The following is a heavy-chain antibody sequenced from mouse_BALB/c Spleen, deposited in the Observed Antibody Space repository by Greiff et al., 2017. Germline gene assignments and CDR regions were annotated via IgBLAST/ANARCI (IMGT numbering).Heavy chain of an antibody. D-gene: IGHD1-1*01. Sequence: VQLQQSGPELVKPGASVKISCKASGYSFTGYFMNWVMQSHGKSLEWIGRINPYNGDTFYNQKFKGKATLTVDKSSSTAHMELRSLASEDSAVYYCARDETYYYGSSPFAYWGQGTLVTVSA. CDR1: GYSFTGYF. J-gene: IGHJ3*01. CDR3: ARDETYYYGSSPFAY. CDR2: INPYNGDT. V-gene: IGHV1-20*02.